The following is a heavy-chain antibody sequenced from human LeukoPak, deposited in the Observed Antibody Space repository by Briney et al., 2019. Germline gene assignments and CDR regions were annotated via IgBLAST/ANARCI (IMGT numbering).Heavy chain of an antibody. V-gene: IGHV3-74*01. D-gene: IGHD4-17*01. CDR3: ASGSGDYGDPFDY. CDR1: GFTFSSHW. Sequence: GGSLRLSCSASGFTFSSHWMHWVRQAPGKGLVWVARINGDGSETNYAGSVGGQFSISRDNAKSTLYLQVNSLRAEDTAVYDCASGSGDYGDPFDYWGQGTLVTVSS. J-gene: IGHJ4*02. CDR2: INGDGSET.